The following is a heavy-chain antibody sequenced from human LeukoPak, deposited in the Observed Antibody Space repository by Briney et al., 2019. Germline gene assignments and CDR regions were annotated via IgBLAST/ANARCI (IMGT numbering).Heavy chain of an antibody. CDR2: INPNSGGT. CDR1: GYTFTGYY. J-gene: IGHJ1*01. CDR3: AREGLYYYDSSGSEYFQH. D-gene: IGHD3-22*01. Sequence: ASVKVSCKASGYTFTGYYMRWVRQAPGQGLEWMGWINPNSGGTNYAQKFQGRVTMTRDTSISTAYMELSRLRSDDTAVYYCAREGLYYYDSSGSEYFQHWGQGTLVTVSS. V-gene: IGHV1-2*02.